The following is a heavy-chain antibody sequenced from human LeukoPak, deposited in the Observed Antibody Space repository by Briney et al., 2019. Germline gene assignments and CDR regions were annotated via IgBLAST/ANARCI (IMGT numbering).Heavy chain of an antibody. CDR3: AKDRNAWPTNFDS. CDR1: GFTFSTYA. J-gene: IGHJ4*02. V-gene: IGHV3-23*01. Sequence: GGSLRVSCAASGFTFSTYAVNWVRHAPGKGLEWVSAISSSGGTTYYPDSVKGRFSISRDNSHNTLYLRMTSLRAEDTAVYYCAKDRNAWPTNFDSWGQGTLVTVSS. D-gene: IGHD5-24*01. CDR2: ISSSGGTT.